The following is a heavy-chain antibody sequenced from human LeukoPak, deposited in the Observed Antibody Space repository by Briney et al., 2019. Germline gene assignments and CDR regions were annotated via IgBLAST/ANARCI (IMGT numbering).Heavy chain of an antibody. Sequence: SSETLSLTCTVSGGSISSSSYYWGWIRQPPGKGLEWIGSIYYSGSTYYNPSLKSRVTISVDTSKNQFSLKLSSVTAADTAVYYCARGVRDGYNPPLFDYWGQGTLVTVSS. J-gene: IGHJ4*02. D-gene: IGHD5-24*01. CDR2: IYYSGST. CDR1: GGSISSSSYY. V-gene: IGHV4-39*07. CDR3: ARGVRDGYNPPLFDY.